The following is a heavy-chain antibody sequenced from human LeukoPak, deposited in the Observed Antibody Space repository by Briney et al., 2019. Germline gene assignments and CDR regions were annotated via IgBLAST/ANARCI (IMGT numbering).Heavy chain of an antibody. CDR3: AHAHIAIFGVVANWFDP. CDR2: IIPIFGTA. Sequence: SSVKVSCKASGGTFSSYVISWVRQAPGQGLEWMGRIIPIFGTANYAQKFQGRATITTDESTSTAYMELSSLRSEATAVYYCAHAHIAIFGVVANWFDPWGQGTLVTVSS. CDR1: GGTFSSYV. V-gene: IGHV1-69*05. J-gene: IGHJ5*02. D-gene: IGHD3-3*01.